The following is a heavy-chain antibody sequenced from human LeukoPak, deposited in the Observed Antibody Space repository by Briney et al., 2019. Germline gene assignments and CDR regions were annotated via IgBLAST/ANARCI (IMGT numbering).Heavy chain of an antibody. CDR2: IYTSGST. CDR3: ARRQCGGDCYYGNWFDP. D-gene: IGHD2-21*02. V-gene: IGHV4-4*07. Sequence: PSETLSLTCTVSGGSISSYYWSWIRQPAGKGLEWIGRIYTSGSTNYNPSLKSRVTMSVDTSKNQFSLKLSSVTAADTAVYYCARRQCGGDCYYGNWFDPWGQGTLVTVSS. J-gene: IGHJ5*02. CDR1: GGSISSYY.